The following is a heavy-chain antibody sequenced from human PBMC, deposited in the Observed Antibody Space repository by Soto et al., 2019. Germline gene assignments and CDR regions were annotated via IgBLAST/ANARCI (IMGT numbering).Heavy chain of an antibody. CDR1: GYTFTSYY. D-gene: IGHD6-13*01. J-gene: IGHJ3*01. V-gene: IGHV1-46*03. CDR3: TRSIITTAGTDAFDL. CDR2: ISPSSGGT. Sequence: QVQLVQSGAEVKKPGASVRASCKASGYTFTSYYIHWVRQAPGQGPEWMGMISPSSGGTDYAQKFQGRVTMTRDTSTSTVYMELSSLRSEDTAVYFCTRSIITTAGTDAFDLWGQGTLVTVSS.